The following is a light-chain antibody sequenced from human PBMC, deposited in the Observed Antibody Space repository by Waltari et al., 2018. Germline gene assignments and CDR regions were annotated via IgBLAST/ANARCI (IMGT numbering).Light chain of an antibody. CDR3: QQLNSYQWT. Sequence: IQLTQYPSSLSASVGDRVTITCRASPGISNFLAWYQQKPGKAPKLLIYAASTLQSGVPSRFSGSGSGTDFTFTISSLQPEDFATYCCQQLNSYQWTFGQGTKVDIK. CDR1: PGISNF. V-gene: IGKV1-9*01. J-gene: IGKJ1*01. CDR2: AAS.